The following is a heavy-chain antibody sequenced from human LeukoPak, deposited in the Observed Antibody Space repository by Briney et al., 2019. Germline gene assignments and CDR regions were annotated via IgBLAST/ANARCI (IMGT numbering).Heavy chain of an antibody. D-gene: IGHD4-23*01. CDR1: GFSFSSHG. CDR2: IWEDETDK. V-gene: IGHV3-33*01. CDR3: ARDPSNSRKWTPFDY. J-gene: IGHJ4*02. Sequence: GGSLRLSCAASGFSFSSHGMHWVRQAPGKGLELVAVIWEDETDKNYTDSVKGRFTISRDNSKNTLYLQMNSLRAEDTAVYYCARDPSNSRKWTPFDYWGQGTLVTVSS.